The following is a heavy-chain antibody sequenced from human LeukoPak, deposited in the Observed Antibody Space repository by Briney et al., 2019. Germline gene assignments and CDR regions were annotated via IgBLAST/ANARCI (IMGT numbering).Heavy chain of an antibody. CDR1: GFTFSSYW. D-gene: IGHD4-17*01. J-gene: IGHJ5*02. CDR2: IRSKAYGGTT. V-gene: IGHV3-49*04. CDR3: TRATTVTTGFDP. Sequence: PGGSLRLSCAASGFTFSSYWMSWVRQAPGKGLEWVGFIRSKAYGGTTEYAAPVKGRFTISRDDSKSIAYLQMNSLKTEDTAVYYCTRATTVTTGFDPWGQGTLVTVSS.